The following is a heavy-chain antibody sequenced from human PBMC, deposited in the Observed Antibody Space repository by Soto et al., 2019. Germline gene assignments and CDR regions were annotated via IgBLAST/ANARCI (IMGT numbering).Heavy chain of an antibody. D-gene: IGHD2-15*01. CDR3: AIDPPETPGGY. V-gene: IGHV1-18*01. CDR1: GYTFTSYG. Sequence: QVPLVQSGAEVKKPGASVKVSCKASGYTFTSYGISWVRQAPGQGLEWMGRISTNNGNTNFAQKFRGGVTMTTDTSTNTVYMELRSLKPDDTAMYYCAIDPPETPGGYRGQGTLVTVSS. J-gene: IGHJ4*02. CDR2: ISTNNGNT.